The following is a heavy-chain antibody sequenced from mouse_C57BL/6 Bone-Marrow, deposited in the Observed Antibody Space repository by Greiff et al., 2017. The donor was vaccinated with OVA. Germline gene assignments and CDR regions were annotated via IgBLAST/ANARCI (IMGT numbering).Heavy chain of an antibody. CDR2: ISSGSSTI. V-gene: IGHV5-17*01. Sequence: EVKVVESGGGLVKPGGSLKLSCAASGFTFSDYGMHWVRQAPEKGLEWVAYISSGSSTIYYADTVKGRFTISRDNAKNTLFLQMTSLRSEDTAMYYCARLDYYGSSYFDYWGQGTTLTVSS. D-gene: IGHD1-1*01. J-gene: IGHJ2*01. CDR3: ARLDYYGSSYFDY. CDR1: GFTFSDYG.